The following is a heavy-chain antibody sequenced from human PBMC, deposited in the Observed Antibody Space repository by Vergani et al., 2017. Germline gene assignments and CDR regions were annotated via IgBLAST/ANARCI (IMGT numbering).Heavy chain of an antibody. CDR3: ARGYGWLRSIDY. D-gene: IGHD5-12*01. CDR1: GGSFSGYY. J-gene: IGHJ4*02. V-gene: IGHV4-34*01. CDR2: INHSGST. Sequence: QVQLQQWGAGLLKPSETLSLTCAVYGGSFSGYYWSWIRQPPGKGLEWIGEINHSGSTNYNPSLKSRVTISVDTSKNQFSLKLSSVTAADTAVYYCARGYGWLRSIDYWGQGTLVTVSS.